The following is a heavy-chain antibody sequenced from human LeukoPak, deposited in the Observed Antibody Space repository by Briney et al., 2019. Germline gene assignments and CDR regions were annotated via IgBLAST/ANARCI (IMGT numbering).Heavy chain of an antibody. CDR1: GFTFSSYA. J-gene: IGHJ4*02. V-gene: IGHV3-23*01. Sequence: GGSLRLSCAASGFTFSSYAMSWVRQAPGKGLEWVSAISGSGGSTYYADSVKGRFTISRDNSKNTLYLQMNSLRAEDTALYYCAKDRGYSYGFFDYWGQGTLVTVSS. CDR2: ISGSGGST. D-gene: IGHD5-18*01. CDR3: AKDRGYSYGFFDY.